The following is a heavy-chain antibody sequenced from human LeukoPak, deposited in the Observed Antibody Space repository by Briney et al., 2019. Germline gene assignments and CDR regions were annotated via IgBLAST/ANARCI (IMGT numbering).Heavy chain of an antibody. CDR2: IYYSGST. CDR3: ARAWSWFGELKAFDI. V-gene: IGHV4-59*01. CDR1: GGSISSYY. D-gene: IGHD3-10*01. J-gene: IGHJ3*02. Sequence: SETLSLTCTVSGGSISSYYWSWIRQPPGKGLEWIGYIYYSGSTNYNPSLKSRVTISVDTSKNQFSLKLSSVTAADTAVYYCARAWSWFGELKAFDIWGQGTMVTVSS.